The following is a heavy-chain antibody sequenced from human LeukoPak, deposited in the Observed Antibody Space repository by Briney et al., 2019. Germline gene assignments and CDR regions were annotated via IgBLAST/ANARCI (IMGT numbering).Heavy chain of an antibody. CDR2: IKQDGSEK. J-gene: IGHJ4*02. CDR1: GFTSSSYW. V-gene: IGHV3-7*01. Sequence: GGSLRLSCAASGFTSSSYWMSWVRQAPGKGLEWVVNIKQDGSEKYYVDPVKGRFTISRDNAENSLYLQMNSLRAEDTAVYYCARDRGSSGWYEFDYWGQGTLVTVSS. CDR3: ARDRGSSGWYEFDY. D-gene: IGHD6-19*01.